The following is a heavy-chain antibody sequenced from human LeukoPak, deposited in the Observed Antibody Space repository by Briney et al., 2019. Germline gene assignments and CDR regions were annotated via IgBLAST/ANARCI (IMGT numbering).Heavy chain of an antibody. CDR2: INHSGST. Sequence: SETLSLTCAVYGGSFSGYYWSWIRQPPGKGLEWIGEINHSGSTNYNPSLKSRVTISGDTSKNQFSLKLSSVTAADTAVYYCARAGGALQYYYGMDVWGQGTTVTVSS. J-gene: IGHJ6*02. CDR1: GGSFSGYY. V-gene: IGHV4-34*01. CDR3: ARAGGALQYYYGMDV. D-gene: IGHD3-16*01.